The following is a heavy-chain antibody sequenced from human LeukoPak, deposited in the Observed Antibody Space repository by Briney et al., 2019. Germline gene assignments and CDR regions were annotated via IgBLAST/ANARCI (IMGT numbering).Heavy chain of an antibody. CDR2: VSSSSSYI. CDR1: GFTFSSYS. J-gene: IGHJ4*02. Sequence: GGSLRLSCAASGFTFSSYSMNWVRQAPGKGLEWVSSVSSSSSYIYYTDSVKGRFTISRDNAKNSLYLQMSSLRAEDTAVYYCARDPAVVVAGGGYWGQGTLVTVSS. CDR3: ARDPAVVVAGGGY. V-gene: IGHV3-21*01. D-gene: IGHD2-15*01.